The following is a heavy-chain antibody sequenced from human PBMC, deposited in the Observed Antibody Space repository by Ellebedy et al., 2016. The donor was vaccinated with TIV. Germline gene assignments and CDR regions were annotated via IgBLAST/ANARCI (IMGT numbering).Heavy chain of an antibody. CDR2: IKQDGSEK. J-gene: IGHJ4*02. CDR1: GFTFTNYW. V-gene: IGHV3-7*03. D-gene: IGHD3-10*01. Sequence: GESLKISCAASGFTFTNYWLSWVRQAPGKGLEWVANIKQDGSEKDYVDSVTGRFTISRDNAKNSLYLQMNSLRAEDTAVYYWAREGVGGFDYWGQGTLVTVSS. CDR3: AREGVGGFDY.